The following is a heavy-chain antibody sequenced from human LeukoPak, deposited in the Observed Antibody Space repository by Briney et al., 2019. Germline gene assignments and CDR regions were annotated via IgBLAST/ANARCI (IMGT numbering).Heavy chain of an antibody. Sequence: SETLSLTCTVSGGSISSSSYYWGWIRQPPGKGLEWIGSIHYSGSTYYNPSLKSRVTISVDTSKNQFSLKLSSVTAADTAVYCCASVSGSYYSGWFDPWGQETLVTVSS. CDR1: GGSISSSSYY. V-gene: IGHV4-39*01. J-gene: IGHJ5*02. CDR2: IHYSGST. D-gene: IGHD1-26*01. CDR3: ASVSGSYYSGWFDP.